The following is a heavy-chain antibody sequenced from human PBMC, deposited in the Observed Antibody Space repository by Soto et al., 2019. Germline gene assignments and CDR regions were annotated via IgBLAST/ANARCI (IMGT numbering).Heavy chain of an antibody. CDR2: ILSTGDT. CDR3: AKVYGNFYHAFPI. J-gene: IGHJ3*02. V-gene: IGHV3-23*01. Sequence: EEQLLESGGGLVQPGGSLRLSCAASGFTFSLYAMAWVRQAPGKGLEWVSTILSTGDTYYADSARGRFTISRDNSKNTVYLLMNSLGAEDTALYYCAKVYGNFYHAFPIWGQGTMVTVSS. D-gene: IGHD4-17*01. CDR1: GFTFSLYA.